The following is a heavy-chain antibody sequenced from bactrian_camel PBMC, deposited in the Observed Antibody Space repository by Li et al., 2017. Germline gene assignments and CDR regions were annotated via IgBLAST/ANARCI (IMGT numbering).Heavy chain of an antibody. V-gene: IGHV3S63*01. CDR1: GFASGSYC. D-gene: IGHD3*01. J-gene: IGHJ4*01. CDR2: IYVRGGHT. Sequence: HVQLVESGGGPVQAGGSLRLSCAASGFASGSYCMGWFRQSPGKEREGVASIYVRGGHTYYADSVKGRFTISHDAAKNSVDLQMNSLKPDDTAVYYCAATGQMLSVAGCRTQGTQVTVS.